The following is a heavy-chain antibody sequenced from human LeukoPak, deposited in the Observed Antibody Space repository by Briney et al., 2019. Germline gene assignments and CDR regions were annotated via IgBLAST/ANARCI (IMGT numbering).Heavy chain of an antibody. V-gene: IGHV3-49*04. CDR2: IRSKAYGGTT. Sequence: GGSLRLSCTASGFTVGDDDMSWVRQAPGKGLEWVGFIRSKAYGGTTEYAASVKGRFTISRDDSKSIAYLQMNSLKTEDTAVYSCQTYYYDTSDYYYIDQWGQGTLVTVSS. D-gene: IGHD3-22*01. CDR1: GFTVGDDD. CDR3: QTYYYDTSDYYYIDQ. J-gene: IGHJ4*01.